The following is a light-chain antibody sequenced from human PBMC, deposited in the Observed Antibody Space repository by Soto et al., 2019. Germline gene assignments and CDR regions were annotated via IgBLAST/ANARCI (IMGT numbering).Light chain of an antibody. Sequence: EIVMTQSPATLSVSPGERATLSCRASQSVSSNLAWYQQKPGQAPRLLIYGASTRATGIPARFSGSGSGTEFTLTISSLQSEEFEVYYCQQYNTWPETFGPGTKVYIK. CDR1: QSVSSN. V-gene: IGKV3-15*01. CDR2: GAS. CDR3: QQYNTWPET. J-gene: IGKJ3*01.